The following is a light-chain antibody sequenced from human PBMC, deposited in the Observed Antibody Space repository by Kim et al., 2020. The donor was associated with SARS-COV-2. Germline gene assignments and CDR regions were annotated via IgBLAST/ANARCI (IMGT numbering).Light chain of an antibody. CDR2: RNN. CDR3: AAWDDSLSGWV. J-gene: IGLJ3*02. CDR1: SSNSGSNY. V-gene: IGLV1-47*01. Sequence: GQSVTISCSGSSSNSGSNYVYWYQQLPGTAPKHLIYRNNQRPSGVPDRFSGSKSGTSASLAISGLRSEDEADYYCAAWDDSLSGWVFGGGTKLTV.